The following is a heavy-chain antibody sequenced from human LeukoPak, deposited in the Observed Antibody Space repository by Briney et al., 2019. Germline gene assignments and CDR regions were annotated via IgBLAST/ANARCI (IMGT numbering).Heavy chain of an antibody. J-gene: IGHJ4*02. CDR2: ISHSSSYI. Sequence: GGSLRLSCAASGFTFSSYSMNWVRQAPGKGLEWVSSISHSSSYIYSADSVKGRFTISRDNAKNSLYLQMNSLRAEDTAVYYCARSGVVITTFDYWGQGTLVTVSS. D-gene: IGHD3-22*01. CDR1: GFTFSSYS. CDR3: ARSGVVITTFDY. V-gene: IGHV3-21*01.